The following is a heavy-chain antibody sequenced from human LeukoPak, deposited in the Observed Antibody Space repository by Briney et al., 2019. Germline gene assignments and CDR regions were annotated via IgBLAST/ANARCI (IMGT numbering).Heavy chain of an antibody. CDR3: ARDGGNYFDY. V-gene: IGHV1-69*13. Sequence: ASVKVSCKASGYTFTGYYMHWVRQAPGQGLEWMGGIIPIFGTANYAQKFRGRVTITADESTSTAYMELSSLRSEDTAVYYCARDGGNYFDYWGQGTLVTVSS. CDR1: GYTFTGYY. CDR2: IIPIFGTA. J-gene: IGHJ4*02.